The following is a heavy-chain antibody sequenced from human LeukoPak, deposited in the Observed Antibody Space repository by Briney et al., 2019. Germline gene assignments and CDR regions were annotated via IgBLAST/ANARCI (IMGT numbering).Heavy chain of an antibody. D-gene: IGHD6-6*01. CDR1: GYTFTGYY. J-gene: IGHJ6*03. Sequence: APVKVSCKASGYTFTGYYMHWVRQAPGQGLEWMGWINPNSGGTNYAQKFQGRVTMTRDTSISTAYMELSRLRSDDTAVYYCARDSSSSPYYYYYMDVWGKGTTVTVSS. CDR2: INPNSGGT. CDR3: ARDSSSSPYYYYYMDV. V-gene: IGHV1-2*02.